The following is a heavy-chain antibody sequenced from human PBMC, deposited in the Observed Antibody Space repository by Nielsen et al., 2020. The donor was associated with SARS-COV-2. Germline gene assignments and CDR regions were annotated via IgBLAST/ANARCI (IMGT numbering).Heavy chain of an antibody. V-gene: IGHV4-39*07. CDR3: ARGNTKDHSLDV. Sequence: SETLSLTCTVSGDSISSNNYYWGWIRQPPGKGLEWIGSIYYSGSTYYNPSLKSRVTISVDTSKNQFSLKLSSVTAADTAVYYCARGNTKDHSLDVWGQGTTVTVSS. CDR2: IYYSGST. J-gene: IGHJ6*02. D-gene: IGHD2-8*01. CDR1: GDSISSNNYY.